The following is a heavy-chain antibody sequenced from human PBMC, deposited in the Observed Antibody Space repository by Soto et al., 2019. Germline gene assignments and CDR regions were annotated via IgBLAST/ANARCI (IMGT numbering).Heavy chain of an antibody. CDR3: AREIMPLTNDWYFAL. V-gene: IGHV4-30-4*01. D-gene: IGHD2-8*01. Sequence: HVQLQESGPGLVKPSEPLSLTCTVSGGSISGGVHSWSWIRQPPGKGLEWIGHIFDSGSTYYNPSLKSRLTISVDTSKNQFSLRLSSVPAADTAVYYCAREIMPLTNDWYFALWGRGTLVTVSS. J-gene: IGHJ2*01. CDR2: IFDSGST. CDR1: GGSISGGVHS.